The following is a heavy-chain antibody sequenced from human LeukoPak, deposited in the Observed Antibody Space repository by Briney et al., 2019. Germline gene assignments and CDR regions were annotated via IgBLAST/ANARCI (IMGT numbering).Heavy chain of an antibody. D-gene: IGHD6-19*01. V-gene: IGHV1-2*02. Sequence: AASVRVSCKASGYTFTGYYIHWVRQAPGQGLEWMGWINPTSGDTDYAQKFQGRVTMTRDTSITTAYMELSRLRSDDTAVYYCARAYSSGWYSDYWGQGTLVTVSS. CDR1: GYTFTGYY. CDR3: ARAYSSGWYSDY. CDR2: INPTSGDT. J-gene: IGHJ4*02.